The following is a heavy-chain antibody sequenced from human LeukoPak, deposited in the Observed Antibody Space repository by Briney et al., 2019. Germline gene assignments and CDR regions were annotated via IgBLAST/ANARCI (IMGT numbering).Heavy chain of an antibody. CDR3: ARRQPAPARNYYYYMDV. Sequence: GGSLRLSCAASGFTFSSYSMNWVRQAPGKGPEWVSYISSSSSTIYYADSVKGRFTISRDNAKNSLYLQMNSLRAEDTAVYYCARRQPAPARNYYYYMDVWGKGTTVTVSS. V-gene: IGHV3-48*04. D-gene: IGHD6-13*01. CDR1: GFTFSSYS. J-gene: IGHJ6*03. CDR2: ISSSSSTI.